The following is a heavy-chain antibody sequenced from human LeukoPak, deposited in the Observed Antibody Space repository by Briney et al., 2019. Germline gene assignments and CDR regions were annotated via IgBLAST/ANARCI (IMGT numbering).Heavy chain of an antibody. D-gene: IGHD3-22*01. V-gene: IGHV3-15*01. Sequence: GGSLRLSCAASGFTFSNAWMSWVRQAPGKGREWVGRIKSKTDGGTTDYAAPVKGRFTISRDDSKNTLYLQMNSLKTEDTAVYYCTTRYDSSGFSVDYWGQGILVTVSS. CDR1: GFTFSNAW. CDR2: IKSKTDGGTT. J-gene: IGHJ4*02. CDR3: TTRYDSSGFSVDY.